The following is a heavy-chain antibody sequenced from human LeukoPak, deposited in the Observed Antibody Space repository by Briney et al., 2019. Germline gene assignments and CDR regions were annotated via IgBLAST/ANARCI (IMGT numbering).Heavy chain of an antibody. D-gene: IGHD5-12*01. Sequence: GGSLRLSCAASGFTFGSYTFRWVRQAPGKGLEWVAVQDGNNKYYTDSVKGRFTISRDNSKNTLYLQMNSQRAEDTAVYYCARDDRGYSGYHFDHWGQGTLVTVSS. CDR3: ARDDRGYSGYHFDH. V-gene: IGHV3-30-3*01. CDR1: GFTFGSYT. J-gene: IGHJ4*02. CDR2: QDGNNK.